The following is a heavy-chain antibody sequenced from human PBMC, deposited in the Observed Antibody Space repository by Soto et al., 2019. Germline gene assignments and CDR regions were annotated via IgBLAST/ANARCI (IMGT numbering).Heavy chain of an antibody. J-gene: IGHJ6*02. V-gene: IGHV4-31*03. CDR2: IYYSGST. Sequence: PSETLSLTCTVSGGSISSGGYYWSWIRQHPGKGLEWIGYIYYSGSTYCNPSLKSRVTISVDTSKNQFSLKLSSVTAADTAVYYCARVRGSYYGYGMDVWGQGTTVTVSS. CDR1: GGSISSGGYY. CDR3: ARVRGSYYGYGMDV. D-gene: IGHD1-26*01.